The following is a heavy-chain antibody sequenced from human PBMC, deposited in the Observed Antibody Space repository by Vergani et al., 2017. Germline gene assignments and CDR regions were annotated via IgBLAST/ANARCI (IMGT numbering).Heavy chain of an antibody. CDR2: GDPEDGET. CDR3: ATPQTVTTGGMEV. J-gene: IGHJ6*02. D-gene: IGHD4-17*01. Sequence: EVQLVQSGAEVKKPGATMKISCKVSGYTFTDHYMHWVKQAPGKGLEWMGLGDPEDGETIYAEKFKGIVTIAADTSTDTAHLELSSLRSEDTAVYYCATPQTVTTGGMEVWGQGTTVIVSS. CDR1: GYTFTDHY. V-gene: IGHV1-69-2*01.